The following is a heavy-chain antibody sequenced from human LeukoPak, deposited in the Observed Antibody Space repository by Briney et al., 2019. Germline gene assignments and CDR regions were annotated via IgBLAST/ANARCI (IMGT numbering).Heavy chain of an antibody. CDR3: AKEGRLSGSYNY. V-gene: IGHV1-69*04. Sequence: ASVKVSCKASGGTFSSYAISWVRQAPGQGLEWMGRIIPILGIANYAQKFQGRVTITADRSTSTAYMELSSLRSEDTAVYYCAKEGRLSGSYNYWGQGTLVTVSS. CDR1: GGTFSSYA. CDR2: IIPILGIA. J-gene: IGHJ4*02. D-gene: IGHD1-26*01.